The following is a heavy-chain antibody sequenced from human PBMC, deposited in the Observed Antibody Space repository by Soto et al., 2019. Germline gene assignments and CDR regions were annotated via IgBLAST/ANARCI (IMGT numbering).Heavy chain of an antibody. CDR1: GYNFTAFW. CDR3: ARVHKNWFDS. Sequence: GESLKISCKASGYNFTAFWIHWVRQMPGKGLEWLGKIDPSDSYTNYSPSFEGHVTISTDNSITTAYLQWSSLRASDTALYFCARVHKNWFDSWAQGTMVTAPQ. V-gene: IGHV5-10-1*01. CDR2: IDPSDSYT. J-gene: IGHJ5*01.